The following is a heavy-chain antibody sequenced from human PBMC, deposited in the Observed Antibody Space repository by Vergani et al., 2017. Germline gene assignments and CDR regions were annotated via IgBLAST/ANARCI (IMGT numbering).Heavy chain of an antibody. V-gene: IGHV1-18*04. CDR2: ISVYSGDT. CDR3: ARGEKTGTARY. CDR1: GYTFSTYG. J-gene: IGHJ4*02. Sequence: QVQLVQSGAEVRKPGASVKVSCKASGYTFSTYGITWVRLAPGQGLEWMGWISVYSGDTSYAQKFQGRVTMTTDTSTSTAYMELRSLRSDDTAVYYCARGEKTGTARYWGQGTLVTVSS. D-gene: IGHD1-7*01.